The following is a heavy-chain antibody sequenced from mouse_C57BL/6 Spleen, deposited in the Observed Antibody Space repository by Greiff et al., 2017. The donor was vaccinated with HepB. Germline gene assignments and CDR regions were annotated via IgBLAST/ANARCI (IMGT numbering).Heavy chain of an antibody. J-gene: IGHJ4*01. D-gene: IGHD1-1*01. Sequence: VQLQQSGAELVRPGASVTLSCKASGYTFTDYEMHWVKQTPVHGLEWIGAIDPETGGTAYNQKFKGKAILTADKSSSTAYMEIRSLTSEDSAVYYCTRLSSRVSNYYAMDYWGQGTSDTVSS. CDR1: GYTFTDYE. V-gene: IGHV1-15*01. CDR3: TRLSSRVSNYYAMDY. CDR2: IDPETGGT.